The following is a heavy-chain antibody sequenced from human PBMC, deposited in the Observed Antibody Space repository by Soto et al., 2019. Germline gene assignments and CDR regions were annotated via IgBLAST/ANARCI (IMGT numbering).Heavy chain of an antibody. CDR2: IYPGDSDT. Sequence: GESLRISCKGSGYSFTSYWIGWVRQMPGKGLEWMGIIYPGDSDTRYSPSFQGQVTISADKSISTAYLQWSSLKASDTAMYYCASTPVSATGGYYYYGLEVWGQGTTVTVSS. V-gene: IGHV5-51*01. D-gene: IGHD2-15*01. CDR3: ASTPVSATGGYYYYGLEV. J-gene: IGHJ6*02. CDR1: GYSFTSYW.